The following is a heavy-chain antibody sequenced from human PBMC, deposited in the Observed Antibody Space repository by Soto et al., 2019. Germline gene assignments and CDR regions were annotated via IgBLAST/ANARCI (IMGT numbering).Heavy chain of an antibody. D-gene: IGHD6-19*01. J-gene: IGHJ4*02. CDR1: GFTFSSYW. V-gene: IGHV3-74*01. CDR2: INSDGSST. CDR3: AVAVAAPTAIGY. Sequence: EVQLVESGGGLVQPGGSLRLSCAASGFTFSSYWMHWVRQAPGKGLVWVSRINSDGSSTSYADSVKGRFTISRDNAKNTLYLQMNSRRAEDTAVYYCAVAVAAPTAIGYWCKGTLVTVSS.